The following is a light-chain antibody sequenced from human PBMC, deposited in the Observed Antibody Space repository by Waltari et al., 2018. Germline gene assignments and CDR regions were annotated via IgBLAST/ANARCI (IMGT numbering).Light chain of an antibody. Sequence: SYELTQPPSVSVSPGQTASIPCSGDKLGDKYTCWDQHNPGQSPVLVIFQDIKRPSGIPERFAGSNSGNTATLTISGTQPMDEADDYCQAWDSSTVVFGGGTKLTVL. V-gene: IGLV3-1*01. CDR3: QAWDSSTVV. CDR2: QDI. CDR1: KLGDKY. J-gene: IGLJ3*02.